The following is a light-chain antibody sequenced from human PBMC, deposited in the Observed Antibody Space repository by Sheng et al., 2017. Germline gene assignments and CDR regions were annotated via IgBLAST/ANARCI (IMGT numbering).Light chain of an antibody. CDR3: QQLDSYPLT. V-gene: IGKV1-NL1*01. J-gene: IGKJ4*01. Sequence: DIQLTQSPSSLSASVGDRVTITCRASQVVSNSLAWYQQKPGKAPKLVLYAASRLESGVPSRFSGSASGTDYTLTISSLQPEDFATYYCQQLDSYPLTFGGGTKVEIK. CDR2: AAS. CDR1: QVVSNS.